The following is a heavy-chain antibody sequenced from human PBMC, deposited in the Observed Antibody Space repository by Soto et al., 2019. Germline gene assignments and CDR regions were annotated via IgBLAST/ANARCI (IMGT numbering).Heavy chain of an antibody. D-gene: IGHD5-18*01. Sequence: SVKVSCKASGGTFSSYAISWVRQAPGQGLEWMGGIIPIFGTANYAQKFQGRVTITADESTSTAYMELSSLRSEDTAVYYCARDPVALDTAMANLGWYFDLWGRGTLVTVSS. V-gene: IGHV1-69*13. CDR2: IIPIFGTA. CDR1: GGTFSSYA. CDR3: ARDPVALDTAMANLGWYFDL. J-gene: IGHJ2*01.